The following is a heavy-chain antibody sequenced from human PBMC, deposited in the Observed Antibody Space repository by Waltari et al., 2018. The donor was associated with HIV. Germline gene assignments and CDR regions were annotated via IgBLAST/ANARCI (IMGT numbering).Heavy chain of an antibody. CDR3: TREGIVGATLHFDY. CDR2: IRSKAYCGTT. V-gene: IGHV3-49*03. J-gene: IGHJ4*02. Sequence: EVQLVESGGGLVQPGRSLRLSCTASGFTFGDYAMSWFRQAPGKGLEWVGFIRSKAYCGTTEYAASVKGRFTISRDDSKSIAYLQMNSLKTEDTAVYYCTREGIVGATLHFDYWGQGTLVTVSS. CDR1: GFTFGDYA. D-gene: IGHD1-26*01.